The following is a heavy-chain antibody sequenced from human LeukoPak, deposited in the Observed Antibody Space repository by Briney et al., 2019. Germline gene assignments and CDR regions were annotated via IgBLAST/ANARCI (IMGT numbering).Heavy chain of an antibody. J-gene: IGHJ5*02. V-gene: IGHV4-34*01. Sequence: PSETLSLTCAVYGGSFSGYYWSWIRQPPGKGPEWIGEINHSGSTNYNPSLKSRVTISVDTSKNQFSLKLSSVTAADTAVYYCARMRGYCSSTSCYSGNWFDPWGQGTLVTVSS. CDR1: GGSFSGYY. D-gene: IGHD2-2*01. CDR3: ARMRGYCSSTSCYSGNWFDP. CDR2: INHSGST.